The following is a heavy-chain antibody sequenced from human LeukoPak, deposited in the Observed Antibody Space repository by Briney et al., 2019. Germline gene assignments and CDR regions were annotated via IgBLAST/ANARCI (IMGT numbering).Heavy chain of an antibody. D-gene: IGHD6-13*01. Sequence: ASVKVSCKVSGYTLTELSMHWVRQAPGKGLEWMGGFDPEDGETIYAQKFQGRVTMTEDTSTDTAYMELSSLRSEDTAVYYCAFHAYSSSWYNYWGQGTLVTVSS. CDR3: AFHAYSSSWYNY. J-gene: IGHJ4*02. CDR2: FDPEDGET. V-gene: IGHV1-24*01. CDR1: GYTLTELS.